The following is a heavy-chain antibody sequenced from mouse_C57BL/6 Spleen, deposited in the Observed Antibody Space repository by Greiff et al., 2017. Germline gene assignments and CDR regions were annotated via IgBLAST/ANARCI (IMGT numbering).Heavy chain of an antibody. Sequence: QVQLQQPGAELVKPGASVKLSCKASGYTFTSYWMHWVKQRPGQGLEWIGMIHPNSGSTNYNEKFKSKATLTVDKSSSTAYMQLSSLTSEDSAVYYCAREMDGYDRLYYAMDYWGQGTSVTVSS. J-gene: IGHJ4*01. CDR2: IHPNSGST. CDR3: AREMDGYDRLYYAMDY. CDR1: GYTFTSYW. V-gene: IGHV1-64*01. D-gene: IGHD2-2*01.